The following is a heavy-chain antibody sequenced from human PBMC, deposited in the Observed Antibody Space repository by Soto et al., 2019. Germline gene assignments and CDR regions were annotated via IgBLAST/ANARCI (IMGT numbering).Heavy chain of an antibody. CDR3: AREKRITGTTEWFDP. V-gene: IGHV4-4*02. Sequence: PSETLSLTCAVSGGSISSSNWWSWVRQPPGKGLEWIGEIYHSGSTNYNPSLKSRVTISVDKSKNQFSLKLSSVTAADTAVYYCAREKRITGTTEWFDPWGQGTLVTVSS. D-gene: IGHD1-7*01. CDR2: IYHSGST. J-gene: IGHJ5*02. CDR1: GGSISSSNW.